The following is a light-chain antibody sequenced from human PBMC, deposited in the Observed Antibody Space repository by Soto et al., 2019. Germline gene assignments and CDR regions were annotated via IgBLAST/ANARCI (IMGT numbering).Light chain of an antibody. CDR3: QQYNNWPPT. V-gene: IGKV3-15*01. CDR2: DAS. J-gene: IGKJ1*01. Sequence: EIVMTQSPATLSVSPGERATLSCRASQSVSSQLAWYQQKPGQAPRLLIYDASTRATGIPARFSGSGSGTDFTLTISSLQSEDLAVYYCQQYNNWPPTFGQGTKVDIK. CDR1: QSVSSQ.